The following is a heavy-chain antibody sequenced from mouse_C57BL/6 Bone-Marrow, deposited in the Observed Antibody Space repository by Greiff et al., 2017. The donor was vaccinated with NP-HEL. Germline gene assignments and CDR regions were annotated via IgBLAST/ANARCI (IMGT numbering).Heavy chain of an antibody. J-gene: IGHJ2*01. CDR2: IDPENGDT. Sequence: EVQLQQSGAELVRPGASVKLSCTASGFNIKDDYMHWVKQRPEPGLEWIGWIDPENGDTEYASKFQGMATITADTSSNTAYLQLSSLTSEDTSVYYCTPTVVAPLDYWGQGTTLTVSS. CDR3: TPTVVAPLDY. V-gene: IGHV14-4*01. CDR1: GFNIKDDY. D-gene: IGHD1-1*01.